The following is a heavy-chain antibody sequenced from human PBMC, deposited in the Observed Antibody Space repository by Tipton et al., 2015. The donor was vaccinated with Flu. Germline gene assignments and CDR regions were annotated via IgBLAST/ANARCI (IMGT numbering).Heavy chain of an antibody. V-gene: IGHV4-38-2*02. CDR3: ARGYDVSSFDY. CDR1: GDSISSDYY. J-gene: IGHJ4*02. Sequence: TLSLTCTISGDSISSDYYWGWIRQPPGKGLEWIGNIFRTGSTYRNSSLKSRATISIDKSKNQFSLRVFSVTAADTAVYYCARGYDVSSFDYWGQGTLVTVSS. D-gene: IGHD5-12*01. CDR2: IFRTGST.